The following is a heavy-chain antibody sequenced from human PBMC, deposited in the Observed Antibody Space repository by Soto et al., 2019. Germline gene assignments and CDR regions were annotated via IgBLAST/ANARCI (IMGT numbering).Heavy chain of an antibody. J-gene: IGHJ6*02. CDR1: GFTFSRYA. V-gene: IGHV3-30-3*01. CDR3: ARRYLVPGDMYAMDV. CDR2: IIYDGSNR. D-gene: IGHD2-2*01. Sequence: GGSLRLSCAVSGFTFSRYAMHWVRQAPGKGLEWVAVIIYDGSNRYYGDSVKGRFSISRDNSKNTLYLQMDSLRPEDTAVYYSARRYLVPGDMYAMDVWGQGTTVTVSS.